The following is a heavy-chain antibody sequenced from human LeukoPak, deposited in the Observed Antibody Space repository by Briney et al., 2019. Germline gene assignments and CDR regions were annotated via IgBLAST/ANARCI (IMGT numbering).Heavy chain of an antibody. V-gene: IGHV3-11*01. CDR3: ARAGQLRYMDV. CDR2: IKTTGRTT. J-gene: IGHJ6*03. D-gene: IGHD3-10*01. CDR1: GFDFSDYY. Sequence: GGSLRLSCAASGFDFSDYYMRWIRQAPGKGLEWISNIKTTGRTTYYADSVKGRFTISRDSAKNSLFLQMNSLRADDTAIYYCARAGQLRYMDVWGKGTAVTVSS.